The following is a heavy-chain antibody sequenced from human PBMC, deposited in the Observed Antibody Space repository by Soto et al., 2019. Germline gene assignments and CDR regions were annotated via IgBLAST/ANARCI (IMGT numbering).Heavy chain of an antibody. CDR3: ARVTITYYYDSSGSDYGMDV. CDR1: GYSFTSYW. J-gene: IGHJ6*02. CDR2: IDPSDSYT. Sequence: GESLKISCKGSGYSFTSYWISWVRQMPGKGLEWMGRIDPSDSYTNYNPSFQGHVTISADKSISTAYLQWSSPKASDTAMYYCARVTITYYYDSSGSDYGMDVWGQGTTVTVSS. D-gene: IGHD3-22*01. V-gene: IGHV5-10-1*01.